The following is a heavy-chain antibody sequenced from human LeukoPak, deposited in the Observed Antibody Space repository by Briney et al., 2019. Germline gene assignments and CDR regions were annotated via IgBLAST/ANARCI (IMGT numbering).Heavy chain of an antibody. CDR1: GFTFSEYY. CDR2: ISSSSSYT. CDR3: AKSGGQTVREVIPCDY. Sequence: GGSLRLSCAASGFTFSEYYMSWIRQAPGKGLEWVSYISSSSSYTNYADSVKGRFTISRDNAKNSLYLQMNSLRAEDTAVYYCAKSGGQTVREVIPCDYWRQGTLVTVSS. D-gene: IGHD3-10*01. J-gene: IGHJ4*02. V-gene: IGHV3-11*03.